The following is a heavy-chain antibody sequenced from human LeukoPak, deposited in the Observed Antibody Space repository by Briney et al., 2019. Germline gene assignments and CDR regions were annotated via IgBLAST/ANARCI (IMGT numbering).Heavy chain of an antibody. Sequence: ASVKVSCKASGYTFTGYYIHWVRQAPGQGLEWMGWINPNSGGTNYAQKFQGRVTMTRDTSISTAYMELSRLRSDDTAVYHCARSDSSSWSFIDYWGQGTPVTVSS. CDR3: ARSDSSSWSFIDY. J-gene: IGHJ4*02. V-gene: IGHV1-2*02. CDR2: INPNSGGT. D-gene: IGHD6-13*01. CDR1: GYTFTGYY.